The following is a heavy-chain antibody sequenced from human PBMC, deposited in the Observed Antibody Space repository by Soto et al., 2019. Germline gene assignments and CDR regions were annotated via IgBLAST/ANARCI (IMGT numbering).Heavy chain of an antibody. J-gene: IGHJ4*02. Sequence: PGGSLRLSXVASGIPFGSRAMSWVRQAPGEGLEWVSTITDTGGDTKYADSVRGRFTMSRDNSKKTLYLQMNSLRVEDSALYYCARGSTDSYPGSRIFDFWGRGTLV. CDR1: GIPFGSRA. D-gene: IGHD3-10*01. V-gene: IGHV3-23*01. CDR2: ITDTGGDT. CDR3: ARGSTDSYPGSRIFDF.